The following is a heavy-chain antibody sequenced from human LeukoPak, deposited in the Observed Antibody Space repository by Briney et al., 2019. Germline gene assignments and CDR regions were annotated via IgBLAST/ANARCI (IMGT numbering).Heavy chain of an antibody. CDR1: GFTLTGYG. Sequence: QPGRSLRLSCAASGFTLTGYGMHWVRQAPGKGLEWVAVIWYDGNNKYYADSVKGRFTISRDTSKNTLYLQMNSLRGEDTAIYYCARDGLASIGLDMWGQGTVVTVSS. V-gene: IGHV3-33*01. D-gene: IGHD6-13*01. CDR2: IWYDGNNK. J-gene: IGHJ3*02. CDR3: ARDGLASIGLDM.